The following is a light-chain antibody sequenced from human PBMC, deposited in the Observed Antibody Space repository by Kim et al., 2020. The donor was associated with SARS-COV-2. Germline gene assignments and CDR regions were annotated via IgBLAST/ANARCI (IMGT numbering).Light chain of an antibody. CDR1: QSVSSY. Sequence: FTAGERATHSSRASQSVSSYLAWYKQQPGQAPRLLIYDASNRATGIPARFSGSGSGTDFTLTISSLEPEDFAVYYCQQRSNWPPVTFGGGTKLEI. CDR3: QQRSNWPPVT. CDR2: DAS. V-gene: IGKV3-11*01. J-gene: IGKJ4*01.